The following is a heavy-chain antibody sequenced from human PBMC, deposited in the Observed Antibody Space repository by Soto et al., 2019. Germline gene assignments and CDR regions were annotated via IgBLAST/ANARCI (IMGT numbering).Heavy chain of an antibody. V-gene: IGHV3-74*01. CDR3: ARAPYPVFDC. CDR1: GFNFSTYW. Sequence: EVRLVESGGGLVQPGGSLRLSCAASGFNFSTYWLHWVRQAPGKGLVWVSRINSDGSTTSYADSVKGRFTISRDNAKNTLYLQMSSLRAEDTAVYYCARAPYPVFDCWGRGPLVAVSS. CDR2: INSDGSTT. J-gene: IGHJ4*02.